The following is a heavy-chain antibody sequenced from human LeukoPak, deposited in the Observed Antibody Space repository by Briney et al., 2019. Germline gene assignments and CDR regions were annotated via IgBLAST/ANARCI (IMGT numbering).Heavy chain of an antibody. CDR3: VKGSSSYRPYYFDY. CDR1: GFTFISYT. CDR2: ISSSGSTI. Sequence: PGGSLRLSCAASGFTFISYTMSWVRQAPGKGLEWVSYISSSGSTIYYADSVKGRFTISRDNAKNSLYLQMNSLRAEDTAVYYCVKGSSSYRPYYFDYWGQGALVTVSS. V-gene: IGHV3-48*04. D-gene: IGHD3-16*02. J-gene: IGHJ4*02.